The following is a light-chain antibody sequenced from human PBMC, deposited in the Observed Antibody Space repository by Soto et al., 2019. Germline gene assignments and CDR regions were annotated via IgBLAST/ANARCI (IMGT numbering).Light chain of an antibody. V-gene: IGLV2-14*01. CDR3: SSYTSSNTLV. J-gene: IGLJ1*01. Sequence: QSALTQPASVSGSPGQSITISCTGTSSDVGGYNYVSWFQQRPGKAPKLLIYEVNNRPSRISNRLSASKSGNTASLTISGLQAEDEADYYCSSYTSSNTLVFGTGTKVTVL. CDR2: EVN. CDR1: SSDVGGYNY.